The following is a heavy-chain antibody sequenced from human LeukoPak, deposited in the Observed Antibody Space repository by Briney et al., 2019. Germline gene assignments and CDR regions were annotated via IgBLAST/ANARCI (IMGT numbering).Heavy chain of an antibody. CDR3: ARTMGVPAAIFLGYSNWFDP. D-gene: IGHD2-2*01. V-gene: IGHV1-69*05. CDR1: GGTFSSYA. Sequence: SVKVSCKASGGTFSSYAISWARQAPGQGLEWMGGIIPIFGTANYAQKFQGRVTITTDESTSTAYMELSSLRSEDTAVYYCARTMGVPAAIFLGYSNWFDPWGQGTLITVSS. J-gene: IGHJ5*02. CDR2: IIPIFGTA.